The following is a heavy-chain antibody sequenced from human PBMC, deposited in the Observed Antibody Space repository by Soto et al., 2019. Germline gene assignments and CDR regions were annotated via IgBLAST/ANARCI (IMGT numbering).Heavy chain of an antibody. V-gene: IGHV1-8*01. D-gene: IGHD2-21*02. CDR1: GYTFTSYD. CDR3: ARGRRVVTPYYYYYMDV. J-gene: IGHJ6*03. Sequence: QVQLVQSRAEVKKPGASVKVSCKASGYTFTSYDINWVRQATGQGLEWMGWMKPNSGNTGYAQKFQGRVTMTRNTSISTAYMELSSLRSEDTAVYYCARGRRVVTPYYYYYMDVWGKGTTVTVSS. CDR2: MKPNSGNT.